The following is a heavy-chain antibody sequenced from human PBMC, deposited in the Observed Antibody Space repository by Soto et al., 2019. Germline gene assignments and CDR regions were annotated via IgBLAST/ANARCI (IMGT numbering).Heavy chain of an antibody. J-gene: IGHJ4*02. CDR2: IKQDGSEK. V-gene: IGHV3-7*01. CDR3: ASTRGYSGYDSLDY. D-gene: IGHD5-12*01. Sequence: EVPLVESGGGLVQPGGSLRLSCAASGFTFSSYWMSWVRQAPGKGLEGVANIKQDGSEKYYVDSVKGRFTISRDNAKNSLYLQMNSLSAEDTAVYYCASTRGYSGYDSLDYWGQGTLVTVSS. CDR1: GFTFSSYW.